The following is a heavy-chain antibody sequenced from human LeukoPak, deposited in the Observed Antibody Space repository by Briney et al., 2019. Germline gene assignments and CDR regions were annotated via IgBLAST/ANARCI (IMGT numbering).Heavy chain of an antibody. CDR3: ARGPGVINHFVLGVFHYGMGV. CDR1: GGTFTSYA. CDR2: IIPIVGIA. V-gene: IGHV1-69*04. J-gene: IGHJ6*02. Sequence: SVKVSCKASGGTFTSYAIRGVGQAPGQGGEGRGRIIPIVGIANYAQKFQGRVTITAHKSTSTAYMELSSLRSEDTAVYYCARGPGVINHFVLGVFHYGMGVWGQGTTVTVSS. D-gene: IGHD4-23*01.